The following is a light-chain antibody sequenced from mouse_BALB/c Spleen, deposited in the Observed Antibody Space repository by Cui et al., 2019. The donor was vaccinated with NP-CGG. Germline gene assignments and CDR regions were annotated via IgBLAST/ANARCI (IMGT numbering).Light chain of an antibody. Sequence: QAVVTQESALTTSPGETVTLTCRSSTGAVTTNNYANWVQEKPDHLFSGLIGCTNNRVPGVPARFSGSLIGDKAALTITGAQTEDEAIYFCALWYSNHWVFGGGTKLTVL. CDR2: CTN. CDR3: ALWYSNHWV. J-gene: IGLJ1*01. CDR1: TGAVTTNNY. V-gene: IGLV1*01.